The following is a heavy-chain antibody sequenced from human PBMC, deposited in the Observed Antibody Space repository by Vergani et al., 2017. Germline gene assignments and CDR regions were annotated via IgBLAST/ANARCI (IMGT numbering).Heavy chain of an antibody. CDR3: ARRMWGIAVAGTDY. D-gene: IGHD6-19*01. Sequence: QVQLVQSGAEVKKPGSSVQVSCKASGGTFSSYAISWVRQAPGQGLEWMGRIIPILGIANYAQKFQGRVTITADKSTSTAYMELSSLRSEDTAVYYCARRMWGIAVAGTDYWGQGTLVTVSA. CDR2: IIPILGIA. CDR1: GGTFSSYA. V-gene: IGHV1-69*04. J-gene: IGHJ4*02.